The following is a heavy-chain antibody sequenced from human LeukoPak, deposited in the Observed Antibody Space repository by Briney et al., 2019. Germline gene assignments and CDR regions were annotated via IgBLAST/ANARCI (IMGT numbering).Heavy chain of an antibody. V-gene: IGHV1-18*01. D-gene: IGHD4-17*01. CDR1: GYTFTSYG. J-gene: IGHJ4*02. Sequence: ASVKVSCKASGYTFTSYGINWVRQAPGQGLEWMGWISAYNGNTNYAQKFQGRVTMTADTSTGTAYMELRSLRSDDTAVYYCARVGRDYGSFDYWGQGTLVTVSS. CDR2: ISAYNGNT. CDR3: ARVGRDYGSFDY.